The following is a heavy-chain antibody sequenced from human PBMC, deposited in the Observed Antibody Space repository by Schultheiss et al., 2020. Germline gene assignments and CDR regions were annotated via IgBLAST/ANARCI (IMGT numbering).Heavy chain of an antibody. D-gene: IGHD6-13*01. J-gene: IGHJ4*02. CDR2: ISYDGSNK. CDR1: GFTFSHAW. V-gene: IGHV3-30*18. CDR3: AKEGDIAAAAPGVDY. Sequence: GESLKISCAASGFTFSHAWMSWVRQAPGKGLEWVAVISYDGSNKYYADSVKGRFTISRDNSKNTLYLQMNSLRAEDTAVYYCAKEGDIAAAAPGVDYWGQGTLVTVSS.